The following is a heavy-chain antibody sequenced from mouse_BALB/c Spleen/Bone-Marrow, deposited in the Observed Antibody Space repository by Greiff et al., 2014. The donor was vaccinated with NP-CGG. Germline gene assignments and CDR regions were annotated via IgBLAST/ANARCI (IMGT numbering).Heavy chain of an antibody. CDR3: TRPSFYYSSSYWYFDV. D-gene: IGHD1-1*01. Sequence: EVQLVESGSELVKPGASVKLSCAASGFNIKDTYMHWVKQRPEQGLEWIGRIDPANGDTKYDPKFQGKATITADTSSNTAYLQLSSLTSEDTAVYYCTRPSFYYSSSYWYFDVWGAGTTVTVSS. CDR2: IDPANGDT. CDR1: GFNIKDTY. J-gene: IGHJ1*01. V-gene: IGHV14-3*02.